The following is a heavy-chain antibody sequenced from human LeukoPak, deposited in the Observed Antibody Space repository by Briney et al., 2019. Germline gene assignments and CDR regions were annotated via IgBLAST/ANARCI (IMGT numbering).Heavy chain of an antibody. Sequence: PSETLSLTCTVSGGSISSYYWSWIRQPAGKGLEWIGRIYTSGSTNYNPSLKSRVTMSVDTSKNQFSLKLSSVTAADTAVYYCARGSLPAAMGYYYMDVWGKGTTVTVSS. J-gene: IGHJ6*03. CDR2: IYTSGST. V-gene: IGHV4-4*07. CDR3: ARGSLPAAMGYYYMDV. D-gene: IGHD2-2*01. CDR1: GGSISSYY.